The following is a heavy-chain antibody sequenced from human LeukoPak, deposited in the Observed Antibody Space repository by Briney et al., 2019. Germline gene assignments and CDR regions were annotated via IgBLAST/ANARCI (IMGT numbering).Heavy chain of an antibody. J-gene: IGHJ3*02. Sequence: PSETLSLTCTVSGGSISSYYWSWIRQPAGKGLEWIGRIYTSGSTNYNPSLKSRVTMSVDTSKNQFSLKLSSVTAADTAVYYCARALEGAAGVFDAFDIWGQGTMVTVSS. D-gene: IGHD6-13*01. V-gene: IGHV4-4*07. CDR3: ARALEGAAGVFDAFDI. CDR2: IYTSGST. CDR1: GGSISSYY.